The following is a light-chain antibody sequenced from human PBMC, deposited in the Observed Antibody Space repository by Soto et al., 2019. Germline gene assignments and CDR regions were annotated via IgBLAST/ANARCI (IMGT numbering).Light chain of an antibody. J-gene: IGKJ1*01. Sequence: EIVLTQSPGTLSLSPGERATLSCRASQSLNSFYLAWYQQKPGQAPRLLIYGSSNRATGIPDRFSGSGSGTDFTLTISRLDPGDFAVYYCQQYDISPRTFGQGTKVDIK. V-gene: IGKV3-20*01. CDR2: GSS. CDR1: QSLNSFY. CDR3: QQYDISPRT.